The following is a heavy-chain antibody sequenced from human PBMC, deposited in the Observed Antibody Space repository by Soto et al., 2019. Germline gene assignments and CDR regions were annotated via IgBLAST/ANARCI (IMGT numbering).Heavy chain of an antibody. CDR1: GYSFNTYW. V-gene: IGHV5-51*01. Sequence: ESLKISCMGSGYSFNTYWNGWVPHMPGKGLEWVGGTYPGDFDTGYSPFLQGHVTMSVDKSINTAYLQWSSLETSDTAMYYCARLLGYSYSHQDFFDYWGQGTLVTVSS. J-gene: IGHJ4*02. CDR2: TYPGDFDT. CDR3: ARLLGYSYSHQDFFDY. D-gene: IGHD5-18*01.